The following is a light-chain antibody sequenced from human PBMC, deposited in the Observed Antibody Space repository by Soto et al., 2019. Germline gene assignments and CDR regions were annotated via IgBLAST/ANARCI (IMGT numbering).Light chain of an antibody. CDR2: GIS. Sequence: EIVMTQSPATLSVSPGERATLSCRASQSVGSSLAWYQQKPGQAPRLLIYGISTRATGLPGRFSGSGFGTEFTLTISSLQSEDFAVYYCQQYNNWPLTFGQGTRLEI. CDR1: QSVGSS. CDR3: QQYNNWPLT. J-gene: IGKJ5*01. V-gene: IGKV3-15*01.